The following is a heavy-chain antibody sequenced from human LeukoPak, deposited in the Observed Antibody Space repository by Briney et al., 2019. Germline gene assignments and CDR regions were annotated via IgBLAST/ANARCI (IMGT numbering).Heavy chain of an antibody. Sequence: GGSLRLSCAASGFTFSSYGMHWVRQAPGKGLEWVAVIWYDGSNKFYADSVKGRFTISRDNSKNTLYLQMNSLRAEDTAVYYCAKEGYYDRSGRPEDGGQGTLVTVSS. CDR2: IWYDGSNK. V-gene: IGHV3-33*06. D-gene: IGHD3-22*01. CDR1: GFTFSSYG. J-gene: IGHJ4*02. CDR3: AKEGYYDRSGRPED.